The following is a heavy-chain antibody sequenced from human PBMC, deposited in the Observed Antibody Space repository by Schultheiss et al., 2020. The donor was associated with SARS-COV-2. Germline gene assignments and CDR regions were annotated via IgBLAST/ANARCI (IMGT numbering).Heavy chain of an antibody. D-gene: IGHD4-17*01. CDR1: GFTFSSYE. CDR3: ARNYDGDLYYFDY. J-gene: IGHJ4*02. Sequence: GGSLRLSCAASGFTFSSYEMNWVRQAPGKGLEWVSYISSSGSYIYYADSVKGRFTISRDNAKNSLYLQMNSLRAEDTAVYYCARNYDGDLYYFDYWGQGTLVTVSS. CDR2: ISSSGSYI. V-gene: IGHV3-21*05.